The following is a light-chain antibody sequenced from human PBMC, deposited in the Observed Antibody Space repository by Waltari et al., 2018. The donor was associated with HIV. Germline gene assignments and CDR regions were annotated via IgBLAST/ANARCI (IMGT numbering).Light chain of an antibody. V-gene: IGLV2-8*01. Sequence: QSALTQPPSASGSLGQSVTISCTGTGTAIGGFAYVSSFQQHPGNVPKLIIYEVTQRPSGVPDRFSGSKSGNTASLTVSGLQADDEADYYCSSYESINNHVVFGGGTSLTVL. CDR3: SSYESINNHVV. CDR1: GTAIGGFAY. CDR2: EVT. J-gene: IGLJ2*01.